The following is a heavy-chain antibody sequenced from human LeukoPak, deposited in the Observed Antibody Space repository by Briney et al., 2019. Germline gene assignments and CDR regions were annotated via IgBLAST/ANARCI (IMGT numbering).Heavy chain of an antibody. V-gene: IGHV3-30-3*01. CDR2: ISYDGSNK. D-gene: IGHD2-21*01. Sequence: GGSLRLSCAASGFTFSSYAMHWVRQAPGKGLEWVAVISYDGSNKNYADSVKGRFTISRDNSKNTLYLQMNSLRAEDTAVYYCARRGASCGRTTCSYWYFDLWGRGTLITVSS. J-gene: IGHJ2*01. CDR3: ARRGASCGRTTCSYWYFDL. CDR1: GFTFSSYA.